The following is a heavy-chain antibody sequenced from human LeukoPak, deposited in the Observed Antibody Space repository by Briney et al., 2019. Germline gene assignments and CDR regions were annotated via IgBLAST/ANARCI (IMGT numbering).Heavy chain of an antibody. CDR2: IYHSGST. D-gene: IGHD4-17*01. Sequence: SETLSLTCAVSGGSISSGIYSWNWIRQPPGKGLEWIGYIYHSGSTYYNPSLKSRVTILVDRSKNQFSLKLSSVTAADTAVYYCARDNGGYPYYFDFWGQGTLVTVSS. J-gene: IGHJ4*02. CDR3: ARDNGGYPYYFDF. CDR1: GGSISSGIYS. V-gene: IGHV4-30-2*01.